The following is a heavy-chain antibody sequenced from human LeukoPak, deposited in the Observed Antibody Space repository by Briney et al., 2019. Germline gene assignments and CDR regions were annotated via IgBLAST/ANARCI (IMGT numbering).Heavy chain of an antibody. CDR1: GFTFSDYY. Sequence: GGSLRLSCAASGFTFSDYYMSWIRQAPGKGLEWVSYISSSGSTIYYADSVKGRFTISRDNAKNSLYLQINSLRAEDMAVYYCAKVVYYDSGSYCFGSWGQGTLVTVSS. V-gene: IGHV3-11*01. CDR2: ISSSGSTI. J-gene: IGHJ4*02. D-gene: IGHD3-10*01. CDR3: AKVVYYDSGSYCFGS.